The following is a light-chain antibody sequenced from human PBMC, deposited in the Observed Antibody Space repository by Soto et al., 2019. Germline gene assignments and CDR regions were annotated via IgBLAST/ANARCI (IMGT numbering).Light chain of an antibody. Sequence: EIVLTHSPGTLSLSPGERATLSCRASQSVSSSYLAWYQQKPGQAPRLLIYGASSRATGIPDRFRGSGSGTDFTLTVSRLEPEDFAVYFCQQYGSSPLTFGGGTRLE. CDR2: GAS. CDR1: QSVSSSY. V-gene: IGKV3-20*01. CDR3: QQYGSSPLT. J-gene: IGKJ5*01.